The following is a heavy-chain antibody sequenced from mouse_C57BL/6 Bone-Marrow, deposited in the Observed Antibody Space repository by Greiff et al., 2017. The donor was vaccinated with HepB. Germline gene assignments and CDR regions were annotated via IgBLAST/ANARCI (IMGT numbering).Heavy chain of an antibody. J-gene: IGHJ4*01. CDR1: GYSFTDYN. V-gene: IGHV1-39*01. CDR3: AGGRLYYAMDY. CDR2: INPNYGTT. Sequence: VHLKQSGPELVKPGASVKISCKASGYSFTDYNMNWVKQSNGKSLEWIGVINPNYGTTSYNQKFKGKATLTVDKSSSTAYMQLNSLTSEDSAGYYYAGGRLYYAMDYWGQGTSVTVSS. D-gene: IGHD2-2*01.